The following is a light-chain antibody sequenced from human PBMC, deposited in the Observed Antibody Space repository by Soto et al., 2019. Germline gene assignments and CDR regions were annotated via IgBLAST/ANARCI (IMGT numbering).Light chain of an antibody. J-gene: IGKJ1*01. CDR3: QHYGTSHA. V-gene: IGKV3-20*01. CDR1: QSISSNY. CDR2: GTS. Sequence: FVLTQSPGTLSVSPGERATLSFRASQSISSNYLAWYRQKPGQAPSLVIYGTSSRATGIPDRFSGSGSGTDFTLTITRLEPEDSAVYYCQHYGTSHAFGQGTKVDIK.